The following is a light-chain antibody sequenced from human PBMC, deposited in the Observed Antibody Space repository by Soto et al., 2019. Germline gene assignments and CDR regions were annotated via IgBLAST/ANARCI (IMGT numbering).Light chain of an antibody. CDR3: GTWDSSLSGV. J-gene: IGLJ1*01. Sequence: QSVLTQPPSVSAAPGQKVTISCSGSSSNIGNNYVSWYQQLPGTAPKLLIYENNKRPSGIPDRFSGSKSGTSATLGITGLQTGDEADYYCGTWDSSLSGVFGTGTKVTXL. CDR1: SSNIGNNY. CDR2: ENN. V-gene: IGLV1-51*02.